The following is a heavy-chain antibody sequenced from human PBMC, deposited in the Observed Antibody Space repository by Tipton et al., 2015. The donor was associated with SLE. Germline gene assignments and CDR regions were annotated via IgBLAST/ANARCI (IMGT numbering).Heavy chain of an antibody. CDR1: GGSISSYY. CDR3: ARLFAPTPYGDYVYFDY. V-gene: IGHV4-59*08. J-gene: IGHJ4*02. CDR2: ISYRGNT. D-gene: IGHD4-17*01. Sequence: TLSLTCNVFGGSISSYYWSWIRQSPGKGLEWIAYISYRGNTDYNPSLKSRVTISVDTSKNQFSLKLSSVTAADTAVYYCARLFAPTPYGDYVYFDYWGQGTLVTVSS.